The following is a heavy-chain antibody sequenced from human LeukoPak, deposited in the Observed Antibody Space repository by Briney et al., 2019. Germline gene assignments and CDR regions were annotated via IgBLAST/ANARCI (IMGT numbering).Heavy chain of an antibody. CDR2: VSKSGST. Sequence: SETLSLTCTVSGGSITSHFWTWIRQAPGKGLEWVGYVSKSGSTNYNPSLQSRITISVDTFKNQFFLKLTSMTAADTAVHFCARDDYGVFDAFDVWGQGTVVTVSS. CDR3: ARDDYGVFDAFDV. J-gene: IGHJ3*01. V-gene: IGHV4-4*08. D-gene: IGHD3-16*01. CDR1: GGSITSHF.